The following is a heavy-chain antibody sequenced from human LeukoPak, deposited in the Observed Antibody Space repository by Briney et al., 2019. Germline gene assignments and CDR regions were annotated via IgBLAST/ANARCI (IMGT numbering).Heavy chain of an antibody. D-gene: IGHD1-1*01. Sequence: GGSLRLSCAASGFTFSIYAMSWVRQAPGKGLEWVSAISGSGGSTYYADSVKGRFTISRDNAKNSLYLQMNSLRAEDTALYYCAKDIEDNWNDCAFDIWGQGTMVTVSS. J-gene: IGHJ3*02. CDR1: GFTFSIYA. CDR2: ISGSGGST. V-gene: IGHV3-23*01. CDR3: AKDIEDNWNDCAFDI.